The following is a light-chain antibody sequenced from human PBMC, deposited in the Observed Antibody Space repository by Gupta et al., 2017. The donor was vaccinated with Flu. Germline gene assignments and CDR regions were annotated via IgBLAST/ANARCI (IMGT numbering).Light chain of an antibody. CDR3: NSRDSSGDHSV. CDR2: GNN. Sequence: SSSLTQDPAVSVALGQTVRITCRGDSLRRYYASWYQQKPGQAPVLVIYGNNNRPSGIPDRFSGSDADNAASLTIAGAQEEDEADYYCNSRDSSGDHSVFGTGTKVTVL. J-gene: IGLJ1*01. V-gene: IGLV3-19*01. CDR1: SLRRYY.